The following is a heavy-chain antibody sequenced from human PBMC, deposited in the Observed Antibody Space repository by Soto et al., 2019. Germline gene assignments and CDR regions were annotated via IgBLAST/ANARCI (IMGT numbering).Heavy chain of an antibody. D-gene: IGHD3-10*01. V-gene: IGHV4-39*01. J-gene: IGHJ4*02. CDR1: GGSISSSNYH. CDR3: ARLGGSGSYLYYFDY. Sequence: QLQLQESGPGLVRPSETLPLTCTVSGGSISSSNYHWGWIRQPPGKGLEWVGNIYYSGSTHYNPSHKSRVTISVDTSKNQFSLKLSSVTAADTAVYYCARLGGSGSYLYYFDYWGQGTLVTVSS. CDR2: IYYSGST.